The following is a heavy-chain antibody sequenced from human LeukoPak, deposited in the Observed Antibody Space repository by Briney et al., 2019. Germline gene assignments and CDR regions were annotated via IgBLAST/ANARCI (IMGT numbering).Heavy chain of an antibody. Sequence: ASVKVFCKASGYTFTSYYIHWIRQAPGQGLEWMGWINPKNGGTNYAQKFQGRVTMTRDTSISTAYMELRSLRSDDTAVYYCARGAYRYDFLFDHWGQGTLVTVSS. J-gene: IGHJ4*02. CDR1: GYTFTSYY. CDR2: INPKNGGT. D-gene: IGHD5-18*01. CDR3: ARGAYRYDFLFDH. V-gene: IGHV1-2*02.